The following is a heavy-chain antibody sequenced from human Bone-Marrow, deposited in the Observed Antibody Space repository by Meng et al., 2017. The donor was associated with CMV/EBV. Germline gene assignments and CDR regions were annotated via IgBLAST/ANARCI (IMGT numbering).Heavy chain of an antibody. CDR3: ARGGGHFDY. CDR2: MNHSERT. D-gene: IGHD3-16*01. CDR1: GGSFSGYE. V-gene: IGHV4-34*01. J-gene: IGHJ4*02. Sequence: QLQLQEWGPGLLKPSEVLSVPCAVDGGSFSGYEWSWVRQSPGNGLQWSGEMNHSERTNYNPSLTSRVTISVETAKNQFSLKLSSVPAADTAVYYCARGGGHFDYWGQGTLVTVSS.